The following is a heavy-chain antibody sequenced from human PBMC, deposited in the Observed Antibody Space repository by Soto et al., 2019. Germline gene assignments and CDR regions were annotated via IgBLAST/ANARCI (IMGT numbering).Heavy chain of an antibody. CDR3: AASIDYYDMDA. V-gene: IGHV5-51*01. Sequence: GESLKISCKGSGYTFTNYWIGWVRQMPGKGLEWMGYIYPSGATNKYTPPFQRHATISAKKTSTSSFRRWSGLTAAATAIYYCAASIDYYDMDAWGQGTTVTVSS. CDR2: IYPSGATN. CDR1: GYTFTNYW. J-gene: IGHJ6*02.